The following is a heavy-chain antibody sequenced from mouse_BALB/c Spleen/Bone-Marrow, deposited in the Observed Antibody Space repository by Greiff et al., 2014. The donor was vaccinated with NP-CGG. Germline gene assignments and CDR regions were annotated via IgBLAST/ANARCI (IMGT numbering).Heavy chain of an antibody. V-gene: IGHV2-9*02. CDR3: ARVYLWYFDV. J-gene: IGHJ1*01. CDR1: GFSLTSYG. Sequence: QVQLQQSGPGLVAPSQSLSITCTVSGFSLTSYGVHWVRQPPGKGLEWLGVIWAGGSTNYNSAFMSRLSISKDNSKGQVFLKMNSLQTDDTAMYYCARVYLWYFDVWGAGTTVTVSS. D-gene: IGHD2-3*01. CDR2: IWAGGST.